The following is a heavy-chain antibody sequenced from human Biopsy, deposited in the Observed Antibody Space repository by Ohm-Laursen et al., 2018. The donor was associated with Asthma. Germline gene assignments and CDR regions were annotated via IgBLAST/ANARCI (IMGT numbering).Heavy chain of an antibody. V-gene: IGHV1-18*01. D-gene: IGHD3-10*01. CDR1: GYTFNSAG. CDR2: ISVYNGNT. Sequence: VASVKVSCKTSGYTFNSAGITWVRQAPGQGLEWMGWISVYNGNTKVAQKLQDRVTMITDTSTSTAYMELRSLRSDDTAVYFYARAVDYSHYYGIDVWGHGTTVTVS. CDR3: ARAVDYSHYYGIDV. J-gene: IGHJ6*02.